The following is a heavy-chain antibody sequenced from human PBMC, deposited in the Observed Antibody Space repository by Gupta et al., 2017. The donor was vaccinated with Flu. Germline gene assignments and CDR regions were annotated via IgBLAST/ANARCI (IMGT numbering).Heavy chain of an antibody. CDR3: AALGATLDY. V-gene: IGHV3-7*01. Sequence: AQLVDSGGVLVQPVGCLRISCAASGFTSSSYWISWVRQAPGKGLEWVANMKPDEVKRYYVDSVNGRVTISRDTAKNSLYLQMNILRAEATAVYYCAALGATLDYWGRGTLVTVSS. D-gene: IGHD1-26*01. CDR2: MKPDEVKR. CDR1: GFTSSSYW. J-gene: IGHJ4*02.